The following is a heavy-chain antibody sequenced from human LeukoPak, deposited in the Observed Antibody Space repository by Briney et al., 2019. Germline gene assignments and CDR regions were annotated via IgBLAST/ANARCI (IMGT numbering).Heavy chain of an antibody. CDR3: ARAYLYYYDVSGYPFDY. J-gene: IGHJ4*02. CDR1: GYTFTDYY. Sequence: AXVTVSCKASGYTFTDYYMHWVGQAPGQGREGMGWINPNSGGTNYAHKFQGRGTMTRDTSISTAYMELRTLRSHDTAVYYCARAYLYYYDVSGYPFDYWGQGTLVTVSS. V-gene: IGHV1-2*07. CDR2: INPNSGGT. D-gene: IGHD3-22*01.